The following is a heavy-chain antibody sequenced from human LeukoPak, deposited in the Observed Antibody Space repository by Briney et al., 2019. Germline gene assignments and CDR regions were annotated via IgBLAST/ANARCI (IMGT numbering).Heavy chain of an antibody. CDR1: GYTLTELS. CDR3: ATTDYGDTYWYFDL. D-gene: IGHD4-17*01. Sequence: ASVKVSCKVSGYTLTELSMHWVRQAPGKGLEWMGGFDPEDGETIYAQKFQGRVTMTEDTSTDTAYMELSSLRSEDTAVYYCATTDYGDTYWYFDLWGRGTLVTVSS. V-gene: IGHV1-24*01. J-gene: IGHJ2*01. CDR2: FDPEDGET.